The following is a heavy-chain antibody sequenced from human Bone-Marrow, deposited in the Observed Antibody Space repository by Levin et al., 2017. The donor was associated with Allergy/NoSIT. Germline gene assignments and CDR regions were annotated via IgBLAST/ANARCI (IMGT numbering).Heavy chain of an antibody. CDR3: ARSSSRRVGFDY. CDR2: ISSSGST. V-gene: IGHV4-31*03. D-gene: IGHD6-13*01. J-gene: IGHJ4*02. Sequence: PSETLSLTCTVSGGSFNSDGYYWNWVRQHTGKGLEWIGYISSSGSTSYTPSLKSRVSLSVDTSKKHFSLKLSFVTAADTAVYYCARSSSRRVGFDYWGQGTLVTVSS. CDR1: GGSFNSDGYY.